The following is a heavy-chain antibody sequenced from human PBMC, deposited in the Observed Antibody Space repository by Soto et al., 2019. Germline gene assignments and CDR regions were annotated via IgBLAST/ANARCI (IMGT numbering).Heavy chain of an antibody. D-gene: IGHD6-19*01. V-gene: IGHV4-59*08. J-gene: IGHJ4*02. Sequence: QVQLQESGPGLVRPSETLSLTCTVSSDSISSYYWIWIRQSPGKGLEWIWYTDYSGNTNYNPSLKSRATISGDTSKNQFSLRLSSVTAADTAVYYCARAVGDPLYYLDYWGQGTLVTVSS. CDR2: TDYSGNT. CDR3: ARAVGDPLYYLDY. CDR1: SDSISSYY.